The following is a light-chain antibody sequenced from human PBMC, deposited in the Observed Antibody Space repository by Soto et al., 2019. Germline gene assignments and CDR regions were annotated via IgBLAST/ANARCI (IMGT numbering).Light chain of an antibody. CDR2: EVT. V-gene: IGLV2-8*01. J-gene: IGLJ3*02. Sequence: QSVLTQPPSASGSPGQSVTISCTGTSSDVGGYNYVSWYQQYPGRAPKLMIYEVTKRPSGVPDRFSGSKSGNTASLTVSGLQDEDEAAYYCSSYAASNNFYFVFGGGTKLTVL. CDR3: SSYAASNNFYFV. CDR1: SSDVGGYNY.